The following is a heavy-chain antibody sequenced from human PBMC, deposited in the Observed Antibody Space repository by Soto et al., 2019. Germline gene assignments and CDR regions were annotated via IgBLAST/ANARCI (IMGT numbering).Heavy chain of an antibody. CDR2: INHSGST. CDR3: ARGPLGVGATSFVDY. V-gene: IGHV4-34*01. J-gene: IGHJ4*02. CDR1: GGSFSGYY. D-gene: IGHD1-26*01. Sequence: PSETLSLTCAVYGGSFSGYYWSWIRQPPGKGLEWIGEINHSGSTNYNPSLKSRVTISVDTSKNQFSLRLSSVTAADTAVYYCARGPLGVGATSFVDYWGQGTLVTVSS.